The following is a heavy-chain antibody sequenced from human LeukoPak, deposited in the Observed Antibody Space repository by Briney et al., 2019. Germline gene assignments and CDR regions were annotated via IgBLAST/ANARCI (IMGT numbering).Heavy chain of an antibody. D-gene: IGHD6-19*01. CDR1: GFTFSSYS. CDR3: ARDLSSGWYMSGYYYYYYMDV. Sequence: PGGSLRLSCAASGFTFSSYSMNWVRQAPGKGLEWVSSISSSSSYIYYADSVKGRFTISRDNAKNSLYLQMNSLRAEDTAVYYCARDLSSGWYMSGYYYYYYMDVWGKGTTVTVSS. J-gene: IGHJ6*03. V-gene: IGHV3-21*01. CDR2: ISSSSSYI.